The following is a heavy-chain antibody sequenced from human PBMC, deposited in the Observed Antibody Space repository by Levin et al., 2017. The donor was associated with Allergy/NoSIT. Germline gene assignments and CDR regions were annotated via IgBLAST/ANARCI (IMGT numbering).Heavy chain of an antibody. CDR1: GGTFSSYA. V-gene: IGHV1-69*06. D-gene: IGHD2-15*01. J-gene: IGHJ4*02. CDR3: ARGPLSCSGGSCYPGYFDY. Sequence: KISCKASGGTFSSYAISWVRQAPGQGLEWMGGIIPIFGTANYAQKFQGRVTITADKSTSTAYMELSSLRSEDTAVYYCARGPLSCSGGSCYPGYFDYWGQGTLVTVSS. CDR2: IIPIFGTA.